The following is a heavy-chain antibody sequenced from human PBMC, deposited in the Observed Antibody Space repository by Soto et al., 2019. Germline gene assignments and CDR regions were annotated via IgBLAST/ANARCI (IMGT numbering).Heavy chain of an antibody. CDR3: ARLKPDSSGYRNDAFEI. CDR1: GYTFTSYY. J-gene: IGHJ3*02. Sequence: ASVKVSCKASGYTFTSYYMHWVRQAPGQGLEWMGIINPSGGSTSYAQKFQGRVTMTRDTSTSTVYMELSSLRSEDTAVYYCARLKPDSSGYRNDAFEICGQGTMVTVSS. CDR2: INPSGGST. V-gene: IGHV1-46*01. D-gene: IGHD3-22*01.